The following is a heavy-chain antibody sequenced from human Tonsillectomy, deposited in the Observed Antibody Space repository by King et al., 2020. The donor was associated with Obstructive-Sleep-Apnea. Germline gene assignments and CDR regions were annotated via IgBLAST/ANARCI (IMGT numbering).Heavy chain of an antibody. D-gene: IGHD3-22*01. CDR3: ARLNYDSSGYYRLFDY. J-gene: IGHJ4*02. V-gene: IGHV5-10-1*01. CDR1: GYSFTSYW. CDR2: IDPSDSYT. Sequence: EAQLVQSGAEVKKPGESLRISCVGFGYSFTSYWITWVRQMPGKGLEWMGRIDPSDSYTNYSPSFQSHVTISADKSVSTAYLQWSSLKASDTAMYYCARLNYDSSGYYRLFDYWGQGTLVTVSS.